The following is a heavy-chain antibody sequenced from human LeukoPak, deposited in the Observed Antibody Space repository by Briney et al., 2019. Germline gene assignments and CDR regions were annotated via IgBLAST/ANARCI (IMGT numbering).Heavy chain of an antibody. J-gene: IGHJ6*02. Sequence: PGGSLRLSCAASGFTVSSNYMSWVRQAPGKGLEWVPVIYSGGSTYYADSVKGRFTISRDNSKNTLYLQMNSLRAEDTAVYYCARERLERRNYYYGMDVWGQGTTVTVSS. CDR1: GFTVSSNY. CDR2: IYSGGST. V-gene: IGHV3-53*01. CDR3: ARERLERRNYYYGMDV. D-gene: IGHD1-1*01.